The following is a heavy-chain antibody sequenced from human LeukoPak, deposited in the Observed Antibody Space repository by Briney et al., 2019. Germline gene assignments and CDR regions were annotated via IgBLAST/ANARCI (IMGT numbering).Heavy chain of an antibody. CDR1: GYTFTGYY. D-gene: IGHD5-18*01. V-gene: IGHV1-2*02. Sequence: ASVKVSCKASGYTFTGYYIHWVRQAPGQGFEWMGWIHPNSGATGYAQNFQGRVTMTRDTSISTAYMDLSRLRADDTTVYYCARNTAPGYGLDVWGQGAPVTVSS. J-gene: IGHJ6*02. CDR3: ARNTAPGYGLDV. CDR2: IHPNSGAT.